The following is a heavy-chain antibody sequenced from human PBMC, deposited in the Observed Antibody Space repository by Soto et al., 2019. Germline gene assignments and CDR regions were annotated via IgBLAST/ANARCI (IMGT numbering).Heavy chain of an antibody. D-gene: IGHD3-16*01. CDR3: ASGGNWFDP. Sequence: SKTLSLTCILSGGSISNYYWTWVRQSPEKGLEWIGYMYYNVNINYNPSLNSRFTISIDTSKNQFSLSLKAVPAADTAVYYCASGGNWFDPWGQGVMVTVSS. V-gene: IGHV4-59*01. J-gene: IGHJ5*02. CDR1: GGSISNYY. CDR2: MYYNVNI.